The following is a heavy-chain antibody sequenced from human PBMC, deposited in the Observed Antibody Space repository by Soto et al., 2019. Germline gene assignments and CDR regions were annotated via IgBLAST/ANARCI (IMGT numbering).Heavy chain of an antibody. J-gene: IGHJ4*02. CDR2: FPDGGSGP. D-gene: IGHD6-19*01. CDR3: SFGGGLLSSGWLKSYFDY. Sequence: GGSLRLSCEASAFTFNSFAMTWVRQAPGKGLEWVSSFPDGGSGPYYADSVKGRFTISRDKSRNTLYRQMNSLRGDDTAVYYCSFGGGLLSSGWLKSYFDYWGQGTMVTVCS. CDR1: AFTFNSFA. V-gene: IGHV3-23*01.